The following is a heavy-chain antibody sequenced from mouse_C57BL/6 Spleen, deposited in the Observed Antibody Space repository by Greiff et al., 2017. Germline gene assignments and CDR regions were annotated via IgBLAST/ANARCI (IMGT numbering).Heavy chain of an antibody. CDR1: GFSLTSYG. CDR3: ARNLDAMDY. V-gene: IGHV2-2*01. J-gene: IGHJ4*01. CDR2: VWSGGST. Sequence: QVQLKQSGPGLVQPSQSLSITCTVSGFSLTSYGVHWVRQSPGKGLEWLGVVWSGGSTDNNAAFISRLSISKDNSKSQVFFKMNSLQADDTAIYYCARNLDAMDYWGQGTSVTVSS.